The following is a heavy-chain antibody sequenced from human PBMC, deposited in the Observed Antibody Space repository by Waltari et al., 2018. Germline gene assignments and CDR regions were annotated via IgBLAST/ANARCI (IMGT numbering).Heavy chain of an antibody. CDR3: ARGRTAEGGIDY. D-gene: IGHD2-21*02. CDR2: MFSSGST. V-gene: IGHV4-59*01. CDR1: GGSISHYY. J-gene: IGHJ4*02. Sequence: QVQLQESGPGLVKPSETLSLTCTVSGGSISHYYWNWIRLPPGKGLEWIGYMFSSGSTSYNPSLQSRVTISIDTSKNQFSLKLNSVTAADTAVYYCARGRTAEGGIDYWGQGTLVTVSS.